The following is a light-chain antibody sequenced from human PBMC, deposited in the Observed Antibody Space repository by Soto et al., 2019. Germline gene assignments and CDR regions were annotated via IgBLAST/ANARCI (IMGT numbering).Light chain of an antibody. V-gene: IGLV2-23*03. J-gene: IGLJ2*01. CDR1: SSDVGSYNL. CDR2: EGS. Sequence: QSALTQPASVSGSPGQSITISYTGTSSDVGSYNLVSWYQQHPGKAPKLMIYEGSKRPSGVSNRFSGSKSGNTASLTISGLQAEDEADYYCYSYAGSSTFVFGGGTKLTVL. CDR3: YSYAGSSTFV.